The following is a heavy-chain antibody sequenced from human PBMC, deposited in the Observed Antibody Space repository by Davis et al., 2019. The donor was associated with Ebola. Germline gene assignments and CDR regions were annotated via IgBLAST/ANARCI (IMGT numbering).Heavy chain of an antibody. CDR2: ISAYNGNT. J-gene: IGHJ5*02. CDR3: ARGPRITMIVVAIPGWFDP. Sequence: ASVKVSCKASGYTFTSYGISWVRQAPGQGLEWMGWISAYNGNTNYAQKLQGRVTMTTDTSTSTAYMELRSLRSEDTAVYYCARGPRITMIVVAIPGWFDPWGQGTLVTVSS. D-gene: IGHD3-22*01. CDR1: GYTFTSYG. V-gene: IGHV1-18*01.